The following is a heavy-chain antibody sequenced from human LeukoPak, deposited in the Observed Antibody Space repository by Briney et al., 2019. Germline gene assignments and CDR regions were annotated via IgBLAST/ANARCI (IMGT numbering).Heavy chain of an antibody. Sequence: ASVKVSCKASGYTFTGYYIHWVRQAPGQGLEWMGWINPHSGGTNYAQKFQGGVTMTRDTSITTAYMELSRLRSDDTAVYYCARFGTGSSSWYPVGYYYYMDVWGKGTTVTISS. D-gene: IGHD6-13*01. CDR2: INPHSGGT. J-gene: IGHJ6*03. CDR3: ARFGTGSSSWYPVGYYYYMDV. V-gene: IGHV1-2*02. CDR1: GYTFTGYY.